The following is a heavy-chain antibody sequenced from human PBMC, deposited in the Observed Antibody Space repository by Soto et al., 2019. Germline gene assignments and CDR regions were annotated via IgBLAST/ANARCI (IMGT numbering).Heavy chain of an antibody. CDR1: GYTFTSYA. J-gene: IGHJ5*02. CDR3: ARADGPGFVGP. CDR2: INAGNGNT. Sequence: QVQLVQSGAEEKKPGASVKVSCKASGYTFTSYAMHWVRQAHGHRPEWMAWINAGNGNTKYSQNLQGRVTITRDTSVSTAYMELSSLRSEDTAVYYCARADGPGFVGPWGKVTLVTVSS. D-gene: IGHD2-2*01. V-gene: IGHV1-3*05.